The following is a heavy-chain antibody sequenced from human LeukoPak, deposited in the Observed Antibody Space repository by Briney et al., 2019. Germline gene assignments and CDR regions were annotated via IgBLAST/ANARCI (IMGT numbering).Heavy chain of an antibody. CDR3: AKIGSSWSFDY. J-gene: IGHJ4*02. CDR1: GFTFSSYA. V-gene: IGHV3-23*01. Sequence: PGGSLRLSCAASGFTFSSYAMTWVRQAPGKGLEWVSAISSGGGSTYYADSVKGRFTISRDNSKNTLYLQMNSLRAEDAAVYYCAKIGSSWSFDYGGQGTLVTVSS. CDR2: ISSGGGST. D-gene: IGHD6-13*01.